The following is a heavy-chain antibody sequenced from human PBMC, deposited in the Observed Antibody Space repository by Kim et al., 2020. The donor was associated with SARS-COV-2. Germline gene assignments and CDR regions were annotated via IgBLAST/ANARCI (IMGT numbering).Heavy chain of an antibody. J-gene: IGHJ4*02. Sequence: ASVKVSCKASGYTFTSYYMHWVRQAPGQGLEWMGIINPSGGSTSYAQKFQGRVTMTRDTSTSTVYMELSSLRSEDTAVYYCARGPARLVLEERTGYSRRRPSYYFDYWGQGTLVTVSS. CDR1: GYTFTSYY. V-gene: IGHV1-46*01. CDR3: ARGPARLVLEERTGYSRRRPSYYFDY. CDR2: INPSGGST. D-gene: IGHD5-18*01.